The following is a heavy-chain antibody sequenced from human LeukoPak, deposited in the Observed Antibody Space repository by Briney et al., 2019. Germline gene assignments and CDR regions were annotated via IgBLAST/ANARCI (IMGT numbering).Heavy chain of an antibody. V-gene: IGHV3-30*03. D-gene: IGHD2-15*01. CDR3: ARAVGY. CDR1: GFTFSRFG. J-gene: IGHJ4*02. Sequence: GGSLRLSCAASGFTFSRFGMHWVRQAPGKGLEWVAVISYDGSNKDYGDSAKGRFTISRDNAKKSLYLQMNSLRVEDTAVYYCARAVGYWGQGTLVTVSS. CDR2: ISYDGSNK.